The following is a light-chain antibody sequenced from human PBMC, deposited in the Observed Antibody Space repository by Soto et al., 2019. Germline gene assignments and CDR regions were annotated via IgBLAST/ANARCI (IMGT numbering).Light chain of an antibody. Sequence: QLVLTQPPSVSGAPGQRVTISCTGSSSNIGAGYDVHWYQQLPGTAPKLLIYGNSNRPSGVPDRFSGSKSGTAASLAITWLRAEAEADYYCQSYDSSLSGWVFGGGTKLPVL. CDR1: SSNIGAGYD. CDR3: QSYDSSLSGWV. J-gene: IGLJ3*02. V-gene: IGLV1-40*01. CDR2: GNS.